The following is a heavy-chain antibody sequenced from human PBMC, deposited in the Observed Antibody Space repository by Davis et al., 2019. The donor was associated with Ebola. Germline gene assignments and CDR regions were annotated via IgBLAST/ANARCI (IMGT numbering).Heavy chain of an antibody. CDR3: ARVGSSGWIYWFFDL. CDR1: GFTFSSYN. V-gene: IGHV3-21*04. J-gene: IGHJ2*01. Sequence: GESLKISCAASGFTFSSYNMNWVRQAPGKGLEWVSSISSGSSYIYYADSVKGRFTISRDNAKNSLYLQMNSLRAEDTAVYYCARVGSSGWIYWFFDLWGRGTLVTVSS. CDR2: ISSGSSYI. D-gene: IGHD3-22*01.